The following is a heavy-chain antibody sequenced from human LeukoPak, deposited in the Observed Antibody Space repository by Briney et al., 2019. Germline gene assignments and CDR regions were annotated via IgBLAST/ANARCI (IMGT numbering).Heavy chain of an antibody. CDR1: GGSISCYY. J-gene: IGHJ4*02. CDR3: ARGPHYYGSGSYYNRGAVDY. V-gene: IGHV4-59*12. D-gene: IGHD3-10*01. Sequence: SETLSLTCTVSGGSISCYYWSWIRQPPGKGLEWIGYIYYSGSTNYNPSLKSRVTMSVDTSKNQFSLKLSSVTAADTAVYYCARGPHYYGSGSYYNRGAVDYWGQGTLVTVSS. CDR2: IYYSGST.